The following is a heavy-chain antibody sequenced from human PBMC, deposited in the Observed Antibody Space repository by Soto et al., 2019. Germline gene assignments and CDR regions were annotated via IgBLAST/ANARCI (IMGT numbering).Heavy chain of an antibody. CDR1: GGSISSSSYY. D-gene: IGHD3-10*01. CDR3: ARGTYGSGSYYYLDNWFDP. Sequence: SETLSLTCTVSGGSISSSSYYWGWIRQPPGKGLEWIGNIYYSGSTYYNPSLKSRVTISVDTSKNQFSLKLSSVTAADTAVYYCARGTYGSGSYYYLDNWFDPWGQGTLVTVSS. J-gene: IGHJ5*02. CDR2: IYYSGST. V-gene: IGHV4-39*01.